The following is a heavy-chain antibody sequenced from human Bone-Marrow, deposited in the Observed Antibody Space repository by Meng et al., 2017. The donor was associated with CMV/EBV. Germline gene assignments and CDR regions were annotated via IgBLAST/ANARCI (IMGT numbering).Heavy chain of an antibody. CDR3: VRDRGWFRLDP. D-gene: IGHD2-15*01. Sequence: GESLKISCAASGFTFSSYWMSWVRQAPGKGLEWVANIKQDGSEKYFVDSVKGRFTISRDNAKNSLHLQMNSVRIEDTAVYYCVRDRGWFRLDPWGQGTLVTVSS. CDR2: IKQDGSEK. CDR1: GFTFSSYW. V-gene: IGHV3-7*01. J-gene: IGHJ5*02.